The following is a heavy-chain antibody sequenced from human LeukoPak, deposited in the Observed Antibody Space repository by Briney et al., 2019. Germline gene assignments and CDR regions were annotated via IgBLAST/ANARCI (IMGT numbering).Heavy chain of an antibody. CDR2: IKQDGSEK. CDR1: GFTFSSYW. V-gene: IGHV3-7*01. D-gene: IGHD3-22*01. CDR3: ARARPTTWLFPLPDAFDI. Sequence: GGSLRLSCAASGFTFSSYWMSWVRQAPGKGLEWVANIKQDGSEKYYVDSVKGRFTISRDNAKNSLYLQMNSLRAEDTAVYYCARARPTTWLFPLPDAFDIWGQGTMATVSS. J-gene: IGHJ3*02.